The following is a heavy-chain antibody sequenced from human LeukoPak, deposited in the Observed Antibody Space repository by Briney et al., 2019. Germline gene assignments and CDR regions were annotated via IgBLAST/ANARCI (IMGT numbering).Heavy chain of an antibody. Sequence: GSLRLSCAVSGFTFNIYSMSWVRQAPGKGLEWVSSISSSSTYIYYADSVKGRFTISRDNAKNSLYLQMNSLRAEDTAVYYCASPYSSSSVYPYYFDYWGQGTLVTVSS. V-gene: IGHV3-21*01. CDR2: ISSSSTYI. CDR1: GFTFNIYS. J-gene: IGHJ4*02. D-gene: IGHD6-13*01. CDR3: ASPYSSSSVYPYYFDY.